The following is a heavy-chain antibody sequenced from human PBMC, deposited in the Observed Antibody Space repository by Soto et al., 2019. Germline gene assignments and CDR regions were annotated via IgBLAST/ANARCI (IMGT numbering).Heavy chain of an antibody. D-gene: IGHD6-6*01. CDR2: INHSGST. CDR3: ARHGSRSSFDY. CDR1: GGPFSGYY. J-gene: IGHJ4*02. V-gene: IGHV4-34*01. Sequence: LCLTGAVYGGPFSGYYWSWIRQPPAKGLEWMGEINHSGSTNYNPSLKSRVTISVDTSKNQYSLKLSSLTAADTAVYYCARHGSRSSFDYWGQRTLVTVSS.